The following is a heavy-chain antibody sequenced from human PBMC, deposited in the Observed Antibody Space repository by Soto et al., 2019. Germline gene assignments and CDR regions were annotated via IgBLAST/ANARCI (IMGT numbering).Heavy chain of an antibody. CDR2: IYWDEDK. J-gene: IGHJ6*02. D-gene: IGHD2-15*01. CDR1: GFSLSTSGVG. V-gene: IGHV2-5*02. CDR3: AHKGGRGAGMDV. Sequence: QITLKESGPPLVKPTQTLTLTCTLSGFSLSTSGVGVGWIRQPPGKALEWLALIYWDEDKRYSPSLKSRLTNTKHTSTNEVVLTMTNMDPVDTGTYYCAHKGGRGAGMDVWGQGATVTVSS.